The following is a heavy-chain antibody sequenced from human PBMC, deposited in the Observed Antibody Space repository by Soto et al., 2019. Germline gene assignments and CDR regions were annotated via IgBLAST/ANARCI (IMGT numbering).Heavy chain of an antibody. CDR3: ATARLNYYDSSGFFDY. J-gene: IGHJ4*02. CDR1: GYTLTELS. D-gene: IGHD3-22*01. CDR2: FDPEDGET. Sequence: ASVKVSCKVSGYTLTELSMHWVRQAPGKGLEWMGGFDPEDGETIYAQKFQGRVTMTEDTSTDTAYMELSSLRPEDTAVYYCATARLNYYDSSGFFDYWGQGTLVTVSS. V-gene: IGHV1-24*01.